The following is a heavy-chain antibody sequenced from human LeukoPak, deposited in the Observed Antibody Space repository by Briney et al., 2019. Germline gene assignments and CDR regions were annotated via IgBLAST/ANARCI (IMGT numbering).Heavy chain of an antibody. D-gene: IGHD3-10*01. J-gene: IGHJ6*02. CDR1: GGSISEHY. Sequence: SDTLSLTCTVSGGSISEHYWSWIRQPSGKGLECIGYKYYSGSTDYNPSLKSRGTISVDTSKNQFSLKLNSVTAADTAVYYCARERVEGSGLGSYYHFGMDVWGQGTTVTVSS. CDR3: ARERVEGSGLGSYYHFGMDV. CDR2: KYYSGST. V-gene: IGHV4-59*11.